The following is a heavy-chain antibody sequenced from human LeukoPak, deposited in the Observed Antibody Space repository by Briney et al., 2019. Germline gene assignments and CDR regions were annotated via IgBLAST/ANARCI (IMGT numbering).Heavy chain of an antibody. Sequence: SETLSLTCTVSGGSISTYYYWTWIRQPPGKGLEWIGYIYDSAYTKYNPSLKSRVTISVDTSKSQFSLELTSVTAADTAVYYCARELGSSYAYGMDVWGQGTTVTVSS. CDR1: GGSISTYY. J-gene: IGHJ6*02. CDR3: ARELGSSYAYGMDV. CDR2: IYDSAYT. D-gene: IGHD3-10*01. V-gene: IGHV4-59*01.